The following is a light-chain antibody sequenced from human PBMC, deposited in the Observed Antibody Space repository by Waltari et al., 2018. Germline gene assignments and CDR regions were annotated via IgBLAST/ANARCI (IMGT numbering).Light chain of an antibody. CDR2: GIN. CDR1: WSNIGAGYD. J-gene: IGLJ2*01. Sequence: QSVLTQPPSVSGAPGQRVTISCTGSWSNIGAGYDVHWYQQLPGKAPTLLIYGINTRPPGVPDRFFGSKSGTSASLASPGLQPEDEADYYCQSYDTSLGVVFGGGTKLTVL. CDR3: QSYDTSLGVV. V-gene: IGLV1-40*01.